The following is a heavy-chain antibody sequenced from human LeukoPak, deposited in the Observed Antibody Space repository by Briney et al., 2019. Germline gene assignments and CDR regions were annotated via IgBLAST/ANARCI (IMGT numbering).Heavy chain of an antibody. J-gene: IGHJ4*02. CDR3: ARGDVLLWFGELPPAY. D-gene: IGHD3-10*01. CDR2: INPNSGGT. CDR1: GYTFTGYY. V-gene: IGHV1-2*02. Sequence: ASVKVSCKVSGYTFTGYYMHWVRQAPGQGLEWMGWINPNSGGTNYAQKFQGRVTMTRDTSISTAYMELSRLRSDDTAVYYCARGDVLLWFGELPPAYWGQGTLVTVSS.